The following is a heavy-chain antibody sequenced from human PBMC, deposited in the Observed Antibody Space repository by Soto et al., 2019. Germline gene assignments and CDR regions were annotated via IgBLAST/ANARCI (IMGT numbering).Heavy chain of an antibody. Sequence: GGSLRLSCAASGFTFSSYGMHWVRQAPGKGLEWVAVISYDGSNKYYADSVKGRFTISRDNSKNTLYLQMNSLRAEDTAVYYCANGLYGEVAFDIWGQGTMVTVSS. J-gene: IGHJ3*02. CDR1: GFTFSSYG. V-gene: IGHV3-30*18. CDR3: ANGLYGEVAFDI. CDR2: ISYDGSNK. D-gene: IGHD4-17*01.